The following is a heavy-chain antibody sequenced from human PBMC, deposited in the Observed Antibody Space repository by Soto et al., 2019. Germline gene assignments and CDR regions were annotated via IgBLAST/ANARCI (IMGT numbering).Heavy chain of an antibody. D-gene: IGHD1-26*01. CDR2: ISGSGGST. Sequence: EVQLLESGGGLVQPGGSLRLSCAASGFTFSSYAMSWVRQAPGKGLEWVSAISGSGGSTYYADSVQGRFTITRDNSKNTLYLQMNSLRAEDTAVYYCAKGRLRGQTGGGFDYWGQGTLVTVSS. CDR3: AKGRLRGQTGGGFDY. V-gene: IGHV3-23*01. J-gene: IGHJ4*02. CDR1: GFTFSSYA.